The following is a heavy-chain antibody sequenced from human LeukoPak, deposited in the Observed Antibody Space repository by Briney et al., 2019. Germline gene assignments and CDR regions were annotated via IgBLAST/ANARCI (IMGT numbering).Heavy chain of an antibody. J-gene: IGHJ2*01. CDR3: ARAPGIAVAGDNWYFDL. D-gene: IGHD6-19*01. CDR2: IYYSGST. CDR1: GGSISSYY. V-gene: IGHV4-59*08. Sequence: PSEILSLTCTVSGGSISSYYWSWIRQPPGKGLEWIGYIYYSGSTNYNPSLKSRVTISVDTSKNQFSLKLSSVTAADTAVYYCARAPGIAVAGDNWYFDLWGRGTLVTVSS.